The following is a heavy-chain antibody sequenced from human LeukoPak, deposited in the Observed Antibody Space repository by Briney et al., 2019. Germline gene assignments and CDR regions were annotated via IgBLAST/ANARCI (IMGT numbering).Heavy chain of an antibody. V-gene: IGHV4-34*01. J-gene: IGHJ4*02. CDR2: VNHSGST. CDR1: GGSFSGYY. CDR3: ASIYSNHIDY. D-gene: IGHD4-11*01. Sequence: SETLSLTCAVYGGSFSGYYWSWIRQPPGKGLEWIGEVNHSGSTNYNPSLKSRVTISVDTSKNQFSLKLSSVTAADTAVYYCASIYSNHIDYWGRGTLVTVSS.